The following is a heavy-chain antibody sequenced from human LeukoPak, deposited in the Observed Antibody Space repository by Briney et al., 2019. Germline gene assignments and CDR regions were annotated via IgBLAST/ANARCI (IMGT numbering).Heavy chain of an antibody. J-gene: IGHJ4*02. CDR2: IYPGNSDT. CDR1: GYILTNNW. CDR3: ARLPRGDTYCSGGSCYGFDY. D-gene: IGHD2-15*01. V-gene: IGHV5-51*01. Sequence: GESLKISCKISGYILTNNWIGWVRQVPGKGLEWMGLIYPGNSDTKYSPSFQGQVTFSVDKSISTAYLQWSSLKASDTAMYYCARLPRGDTYCSGGSCYGFDYWGQGTLVTVSS.